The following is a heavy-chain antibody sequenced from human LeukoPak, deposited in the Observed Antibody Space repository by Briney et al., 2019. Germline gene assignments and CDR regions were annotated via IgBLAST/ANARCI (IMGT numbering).Heavy chain of an antibody. Sequence: PSETLSLTCTVSGVSISSGDYYWSWIRQPPGKGLEWIGYIYYSGSTNYNPSLKSRVTISVDTSKNQFSLKLSSVTAADTAVYYCAVSYYYDSSGYHNDAFDIWGQGTMVTVSS. CDR3: AVSYYYDSSGYHNDAFDI. V-gene: IGHV4-61*08. D-gene: IGHD3-22*01. CDR1: GVSISSGDYY. J-gene: IGHJ3*02. CDR2: IYYSGST.